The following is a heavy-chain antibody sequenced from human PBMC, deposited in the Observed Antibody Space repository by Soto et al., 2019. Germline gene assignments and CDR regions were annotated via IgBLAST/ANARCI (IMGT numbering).Heavy chain of an antibody. V-gene: IGHV4-30-2*01. Sequence: QLQLQESGSVLVKPSQTLSLTCAVSGGSISSGGYSWSWIRQPPGKGLEWIGYIYHSGSTYYNPSLKSRVTILVDRSKNQFSLKLSSVPAAATAVYYCARGEVVALGYWGQGTLVTVSS. J-gene: IGHJ4*02. CDR1: GGSISSGGYS. CDR2: IYHSGST. CDR3: ARGEVVALGY. D-gene: IGHD2-15*01.